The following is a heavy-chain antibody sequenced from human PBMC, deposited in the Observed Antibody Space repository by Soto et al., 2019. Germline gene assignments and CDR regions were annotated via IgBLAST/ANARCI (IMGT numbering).Heavy chain of an antibody. CDR1: GGSISSFY. V-gene: IGHV4-59*08. D-gene: IGHD6-19*01. CDR3: AFGYSSGWYQYFQH. J-gene: IGHJ1*01. Sequence: SETLCLTCTVSGGSISSFYCSCIRQPPGKGLEWIGYIYYSGSTNYNPSLKSRVTISVDTSKNQFSLKLSSVTAADTAVYYCAFGYSSGWYQYFQHWGQGTLVTVSS. CDR2: IYYSGST.